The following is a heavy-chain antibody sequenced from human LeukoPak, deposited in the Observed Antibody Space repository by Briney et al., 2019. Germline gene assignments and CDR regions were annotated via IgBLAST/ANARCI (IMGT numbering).Heavy chain of an antibody. CDR3: ARGLPRYSGSYSTRRIYNWFDP. V-gene: IGHV4-34*01. CDR2: INHSGST. Sequence: SETLSLTCAVYGGSFSGYYWSWIRQPPGKGLEWIGEINHSGSTNYNPSLKSRVTISVDTSKNQFSLKLSSVTAADTAVYYCARGLPRYSGSYSTRRIYNWFDPWGQGTLVTVSS. J-gene: IGHJ5*02. CDR1: GGSFSGYY. D-gene: IGHD1-26*01.